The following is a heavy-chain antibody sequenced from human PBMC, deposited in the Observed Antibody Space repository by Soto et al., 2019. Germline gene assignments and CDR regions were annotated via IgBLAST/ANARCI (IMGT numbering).Heavy chain of an antibody. V-gene: IGHV4-30-2*01. CDR3: AGGQQRVRNY. CDR1: GGSISSGGYS. D-gene: IGHD6-13*01. J-gene: IGHJ4*02. CDR2: IYHSGST. Sequence: QLQLQESGSGLVKPSQTLSLTCAVSGGSISSGGYSWSWIRQPPGKGLEWIGYIYHSGSTNYNPSVKRRVTIAVDRSKNQLSLKLSSVTAADTAVYYCAGGQQRVRNYWGQGTLVTVSS.